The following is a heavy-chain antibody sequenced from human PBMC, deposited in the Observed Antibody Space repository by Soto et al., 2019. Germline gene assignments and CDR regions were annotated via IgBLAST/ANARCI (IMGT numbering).Heavy chain of an antibody. CDR2: IGFDGKNE. D-gene: IGHD6-13*01. J-gene: IGHJ4*02. CDR1: GFSLGSYG. V-gene: IGHV3-33*01. Sequence: QVQLVESGGGVVQPGRSLRLSCDGSGFSLGSYGMHWVRQAPGKGLEWVAVIGFDGKNENYGDSVKGRFTVSRDNSRNTLYLQMNSLRVEDTAVYFCAREIGYSSTWPAYWGQGTLVTVSS. CDR3: AREIGYSSTWPAY.